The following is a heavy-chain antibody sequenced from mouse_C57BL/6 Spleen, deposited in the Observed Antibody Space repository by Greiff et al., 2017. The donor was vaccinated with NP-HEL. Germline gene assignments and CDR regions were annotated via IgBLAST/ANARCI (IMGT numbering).Heavy chain of an antibody. CDR3: AREGATTVVASFDY. CDR1: GYTFTDYY. J-gene: IGHJ2*01. V-gene: IGHV1-26*01. D-gene: IGHD1-1*01. CDR2: INPNNGGT. Sequence: EVQLQQSGPELVKPGASVKISCKASGYTFTDYYMNWVKQSHGKSLEWIGDINPNNGGTSYNQKFKGKATLTVDKSSSTAYMELRSLTSEDSAGYYCAREGATTVVASFDYWGQSTTLTVSS.